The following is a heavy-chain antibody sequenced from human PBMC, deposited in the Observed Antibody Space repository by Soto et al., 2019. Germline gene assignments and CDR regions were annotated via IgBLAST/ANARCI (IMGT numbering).Heavy chain of an antibody. D-gene: IGHD2-2*01. CDR2: ISSSSSYI. CDR1: GFTFSSYS. V-gene: IGHV3-21*01. J-gene: IGHJ6*03. Sequence: EVQLVESGGGLVKPGGSLRLSCAASGFTFSSYSMNWVRQAPGKGLEWVSSISSSSSYIYYADSVKGRFTISRDNAKNSLYLQMNSLRAEDTAVYYCARVGVPAALTYYYYMDVWCKGTTVTVSS. CDR3: ARVGVPAALTYYYYMDV.